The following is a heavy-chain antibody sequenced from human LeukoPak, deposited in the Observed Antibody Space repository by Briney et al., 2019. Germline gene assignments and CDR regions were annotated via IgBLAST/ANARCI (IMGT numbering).Heavy chain of an antibody. CDR3: ARVHTSVTTLVY. D-gene: IGHD4-17*01. CDR2: ISSTGLTI. CDR1: GFTVSKNC. Sequence: WGSLRFSCAASGFTVSKNCMTWVRQAPGRGLEWISYISSTGLTIHYADSVKGRFTISRDNAKNSLFVQMNSLRAEDTAVYYCARVHTSVTTLVYWGQASLVTVSS. V-gene: IGHV3-48*04. J-gene: IGHJ4*02.